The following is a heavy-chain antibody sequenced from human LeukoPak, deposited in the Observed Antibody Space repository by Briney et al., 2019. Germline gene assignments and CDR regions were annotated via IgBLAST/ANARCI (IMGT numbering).Heavy chain of an antibody. J-gene: IGHJ4*02. Sequence: SETLSLTCTVSGGSISSGDYYWSWIRQPPGKGLEWIGYIYYSGSTYYNPSLKSRVTISVDTSKNQFSLKLSSVTAADTAVYYCAKDYASSRIAAAGIGYWGQGTLVTVSS. D-gene: IGHD6-13*01. V-gene: IGHV4-30-4*01. CDR2: IYYSGST. CDR1: GGSISSGDYY. CDR3: AKDYASSRIAAAGIGY.